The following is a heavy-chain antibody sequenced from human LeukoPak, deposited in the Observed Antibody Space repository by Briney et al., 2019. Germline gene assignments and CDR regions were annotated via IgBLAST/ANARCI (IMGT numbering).Heavy chain of an antibody. J-gene: IGHJ4*02. D-gene: IGHD3-22*01. V-gene: IGHV3-9*01. CDR2: ISWNSGSI. CDR1: GFTFDDYA. CDR3: AKVSYDSSGPIDY. Sequence: PGGSLRLSCAASGFTFDDYAMHWVRQAPGKGLEWVSGISWNSGSIGYADSVKGRFTISRDNAKNSLYLQMNSLRAEDTALYYCAKVSYDSSGPIDYWGQGTLVTVSS.